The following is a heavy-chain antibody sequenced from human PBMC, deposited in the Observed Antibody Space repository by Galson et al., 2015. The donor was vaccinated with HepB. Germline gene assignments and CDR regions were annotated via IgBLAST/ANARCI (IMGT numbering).Heavy chain of an antibody. J-gene: IGHJ4*02. CDR3: ARAEYSYGPMYYFDH. CDR2: ISSESNNI. V-gene: IGHV3-48*01. Sequence: SLRLSCAGSGFTFETYSMNWVRQAPGKGLEWVAYISSESNNIYHADSVTGRLSISRDNARNSPYLQMNSLRVEDTAIYYCARAEYSYGPMYYFDHWGQGALVTVSS. D-gene: IGHD5-18*01. CDR1: GFTFETYS.